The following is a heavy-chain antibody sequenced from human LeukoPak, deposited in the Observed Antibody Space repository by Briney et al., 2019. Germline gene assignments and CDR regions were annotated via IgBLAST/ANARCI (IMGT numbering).Heavy chain of an antibody. CDR2: IYYSENT. CDR1: GGSISSYY. Sequence: SETLSLTCTVSGGSISSYYWSWIRQSPGKGLEWIGYIYYSENTYYNPSLKSRVTISVDTSKNQISLKLSSVIVADTAVYYCARGATATYYYGVDVWGQGTTVTVSS. V-gene: IGHV4-59*01. J-gene: IGHJ6*02. CDR3: ARGATATYYYGVDV. D-gene: IGHD5-18*01.